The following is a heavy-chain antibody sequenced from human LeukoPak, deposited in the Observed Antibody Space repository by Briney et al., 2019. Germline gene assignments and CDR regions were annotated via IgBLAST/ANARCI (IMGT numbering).Heavy chain of an antibody. J-gene: IGHJ4*02. V-gene: IGHV6-1*01. CDR1: GDSVSNNNAA. Sequence: SQTLSLTCAISGDSVSNNNAAWNWIRQSPSRGLEWLGRTYYRSKWYYECAVSVKSRISLNPDTSKNQFSLHLNSVTPEDTALYYCARDLDGFEYWGQGTLVTVSS. CDR3: ARDLDGFEY. CDR2: TYYRSKWYY.